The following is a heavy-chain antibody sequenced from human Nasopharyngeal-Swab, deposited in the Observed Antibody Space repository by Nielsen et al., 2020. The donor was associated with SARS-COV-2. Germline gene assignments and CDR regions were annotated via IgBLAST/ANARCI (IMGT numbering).Heavy chain of an antibody. CDR2: IYSGGST. D-gene: IGHD2-2*01. CDR1: GFTVSSNY. V-gene: IGHV3-66*01. CDR3: ASPGYCSSTSCPGI. Sequence: GECLKIYCAASGFTVSSNYMSWVRQAPGKGLEWVSVIYSGGSTYYADSVKGRFSISRDNSKNTLYLQMNSLRAEDTAVYHCASPGYCSSTSCPGIWGQGTLVTVSS. J-gene: IGHJ4*02.